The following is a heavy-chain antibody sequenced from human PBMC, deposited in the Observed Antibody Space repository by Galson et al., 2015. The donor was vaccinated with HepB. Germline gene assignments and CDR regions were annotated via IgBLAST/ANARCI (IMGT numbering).Heavy chain of an antibody. CDR1: GFTFSSYG. CDR3: AKDPSVVSPRVGATAPHFDY. J-gene: IGHJ4*02. CDR2: ISYDGSNK. D-gene: IGHD1-26*01. V-gene: IGHV3-30*18. Sequence: SLRLSCAASGFTFSSYGMHWVRQAPGKGLEWVAVISYDGSNKYYADSVKGRFTISRDNSKNTLYLQMNSLRAEDTAVYYCAKDPSVVSPRVGATAPHFDYWGQGTLVTVSS.